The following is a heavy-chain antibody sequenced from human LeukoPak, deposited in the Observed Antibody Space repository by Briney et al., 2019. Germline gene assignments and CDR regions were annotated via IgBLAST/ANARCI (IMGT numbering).Heavy chain of an antibody. CDR1: GGSISSGGYY. CDR3: ARVGITGASWDAFDI. J-gene: IGHJ3*02. V-gene: IGHV4-31*03. D-gene: IGHD1-20*01. Sequence: SQTLSLTCTVSGGSISSGGYYWSWIRQHPGKGLEWIGYIYYSGSTYYNPSLKSRVTISVDTSKNQFSLKLSSVTAADTAVYYCARVGITGASWDAFDIWGQGTMVTVSS. CDR2: IYYSGST.